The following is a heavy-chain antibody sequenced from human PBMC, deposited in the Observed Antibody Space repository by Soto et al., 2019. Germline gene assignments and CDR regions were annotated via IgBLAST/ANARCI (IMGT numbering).Heavy chain of an antibody. J-gene: IGHJ6*02. CDR1: GGTFSSYA. Sequence: SVKVSCKASGGTFSSYAISWVRQAPGQGLEWMGGILPIFGTANYAQKFQGRVTITADKSTSTAYLELSSLRSEDTAVYYCARDFGSMVVVPAARRLSMDLWGQGTTVTVSS. CDR3: ARDFGSMVVVPAARRLSMDL. D-gene: IGHD2-2*01. CDR2: ILPIFGTA. V-gene: IGHV1-69*06.